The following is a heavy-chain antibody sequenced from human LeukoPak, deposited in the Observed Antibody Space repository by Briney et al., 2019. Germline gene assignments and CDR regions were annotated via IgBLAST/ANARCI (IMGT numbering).Heavy chain of an antibody. CDR2: IYYSGST. D-gene: IGHD3-10*01. Sequence: SETLSLTCTVSGGSISSYYWSWIRQPPGKGLEWIGYIYYSGSTNYNPSLKSRVTISVDTSKNQFSLKLSSVTAADTAVYYCARNYGFGELSQYYFDYWGQGTLVTVSS. V-gene: IGHV4-59*01. CDR1: GGSISSYY. CDR3: ARNYGFGELSQYYFDY. J-gene: IGHJ4*02.